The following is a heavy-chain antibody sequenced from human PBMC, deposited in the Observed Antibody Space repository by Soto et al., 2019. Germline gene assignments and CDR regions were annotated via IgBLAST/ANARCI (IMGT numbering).Heavy chain of an antibody. CDR1: GGSVDTYY. J-gene: IGHJ5*02. Sequence: SETLSLTCTVSGGSVDTYYWSWIRQPPGKGLQWIGYIYYSGSTTYSPSLKSRVTISVDRSKNQFSLKLTSMTAADTAVYYCARLGGYYQSLDTWGQGTLVTVSS. D-gene: IGHD3-22*01. CDR2: IYYSGST. V-gene: IGHV4-59*08. CDR3: ARLGGYYQSLDT.